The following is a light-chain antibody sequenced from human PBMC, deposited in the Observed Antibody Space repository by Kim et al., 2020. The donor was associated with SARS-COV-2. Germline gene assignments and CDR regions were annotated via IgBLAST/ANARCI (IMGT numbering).Light chain of an antibody. Sequence: SPGERATLSCRSRHSVSSKLAWYQQKPGQGPRLLIYNASTRATGIPAGFSGSGSGTEFTLTISRLQSEDFAVYYCHHYYNLPRTFGQGTKVDIK. V-gene: IGKV3-15*01. CDR3: HHYYNLPRT. CDR1: HSVSSK. J-gene: IGKJ1*01. CDR2: NAS.